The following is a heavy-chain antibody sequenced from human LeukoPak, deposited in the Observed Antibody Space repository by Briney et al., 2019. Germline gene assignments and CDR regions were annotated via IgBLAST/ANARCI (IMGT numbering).Heavy chain of an antibody. D-gene: IGHD3-10*01. J-gene: IGHJ6*02. CDR1: EFTLSSYE. V-gene: IGHV3-48*03. CDR3: ARVNYYGSGRSGMDV. CDR2: ISSSESTI. Sequence: GGSLRLSCAASEFTLSSYEMKWVRQAPGKGLEWVSYISSSESTIYYADSVKGRFTVSRDNAKNSLFLQMNTLRVEDTAVYYCARVNYYGSGRSGMDVWGQGTTVTVSS.